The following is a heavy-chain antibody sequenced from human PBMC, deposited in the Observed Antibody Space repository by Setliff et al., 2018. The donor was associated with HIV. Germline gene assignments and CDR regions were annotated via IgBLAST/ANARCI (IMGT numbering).Heavy chain of an antibody. J-gene: IGHJ5*02. CDR3: AREIQASLDPPYGYNYFDP. CDR2: IYISGST. D-gene: IGHD3-9*01. Sequence: SETLSLTCTVSGGSISSYYWSWIRQPAGKGLEWIGRIYISGSTNYNPSLKSRVTVSLDTSKNQFSLKLSSVTAADTAVYYCAREIQASLDPPYGYNYFDPWGQGILVTVSS. CDR1: GGSISSYY. V-gene: IGHV4-4*07.